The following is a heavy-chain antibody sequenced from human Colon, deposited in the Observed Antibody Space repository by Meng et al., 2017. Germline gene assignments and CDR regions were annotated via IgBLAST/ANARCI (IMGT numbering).Heavy chain of an antibody. D-gene: IGHD4-23*01. CDR2: IDHRGSA. V-gene: IGHV4-4*02. Sequence: QVPWQGSGPGLVRPSETLSLACSFSGASVSVNSYWSWVRQPPGRGLEWIGQIDHRGSAYYRPSLNSRVTMSLDKSRNQFSLRLTSVTAADTAVYYCARHGGYYQDFWGQGTLVTVSS. J-gene: IGHJ4*02. CDR3: ARHGGYYQDF. CDR1: GASVSVNSY.